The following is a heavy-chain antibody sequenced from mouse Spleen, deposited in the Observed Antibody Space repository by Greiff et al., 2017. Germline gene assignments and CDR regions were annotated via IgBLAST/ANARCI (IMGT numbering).Heavy chain of an antibody. J-gene: IGHJ3*01. CDR3: ARSHYGYDAGFAD. Sequence: QVQLQQSGAELARPGASVKLSCKASGYTFTSYGISWVKQRTGQGLEWIGEIYPRSGNTYYNEKFKGKATLTADKSSSTAYMELRSLTSEDSAVYFCARSHYGYDAGFADWGKGTLVTVSA. CDR1: GYTFTSYG. D-gene: IGHD2-2*01. V-gene: IGHV1-81*01. CDR2: IYPRSGNT.